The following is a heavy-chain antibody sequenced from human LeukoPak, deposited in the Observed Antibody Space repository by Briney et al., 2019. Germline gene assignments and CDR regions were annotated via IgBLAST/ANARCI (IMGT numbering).Heavy chain of an antibody. CDR3: ARGYGDYSPGFDY. J-gene: IGHJ4*02. CDR1: GFTVSSNY. D-gene: IGHD4-17*01. CDR2: IYSGGST. V-gene: IGHV3-53*01. Sequence: GGSLRLSCAASGFTVSSNYMSWVRQAPGKGLEWVSVIYSGGSTYYADSVKGRFTISRDNSKNTLYLQMNSLRAEDTAVYYCARGYGDYSPGFDYWGQGTLVTVSS.